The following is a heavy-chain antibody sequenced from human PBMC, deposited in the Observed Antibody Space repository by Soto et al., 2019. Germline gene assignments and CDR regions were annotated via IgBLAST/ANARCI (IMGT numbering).Heavy chain of an antibody. CDR2: ISSSGSTI. D-gene: IGHD2-2*01. Sequence: GGSLRLSCAASGFTFSDYYMSWIRQAPGKGLEWVSYISSSGSTIYYADSVKGRFTISRDNAKNSLYLQMNSLRAEDTAVYYCARSPYCSSTNCFYFDYWGQGTLVTVSS. J-gene: IGHJ4*02. CDR1: GFTFSDYY. CDR3: ARSPYCSSTNCFYFDY. V-gene: IGHV3-11*04.